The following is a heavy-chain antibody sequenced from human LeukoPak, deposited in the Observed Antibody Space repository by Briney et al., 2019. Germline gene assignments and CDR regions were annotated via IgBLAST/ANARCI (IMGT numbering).Heavy chain of an antibody. Sequence: PSETLSLTCTVSGGSITSGRYYWGWIRQPPGKGLEWIGTTYYSGSTYYNPSLKSRVTISIDTSKNQFSLKLTSVTAADTAVYYCARLAESKVYGTGVYDYWGQGILVTVSS. J-gene: IGHJ4*02. V-gene: IGHV4-39*07. CDR2: TYYSGST. D-gene: IGHD3-10*01. CDR3: ARLAESKVYGTGVYDY. CDR1: GGSITSGRYY.